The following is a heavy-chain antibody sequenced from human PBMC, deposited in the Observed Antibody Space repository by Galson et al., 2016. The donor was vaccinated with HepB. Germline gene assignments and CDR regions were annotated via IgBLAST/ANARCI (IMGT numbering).Heavy chain of an antibody. Sequence: SLRLSCAASEFTFSISWMTWLRQAPGKGLEWVATINQGGSERYYVDSLKGRFTISRDDPKNSLFLQMNSLRVEDTAVYYCAREVDDFWTGHHRIDNWGQGTLVTVSS. CDR3: AREVDDFWTGHHRIDN. CDR1: EFTFSISW. D-gene: IGHD3/OR15-3a*01. CDR2: INQGGSER. J-gene: IGHJ4*02. V-gene: IGHV3-7*01.